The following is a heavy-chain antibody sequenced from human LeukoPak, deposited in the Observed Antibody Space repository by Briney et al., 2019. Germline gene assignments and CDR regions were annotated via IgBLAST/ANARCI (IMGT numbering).Heavy chain of an antibody. J-gene: IGHJ1*01. CDR2: ISGSGGST. CDR1: GFTFSSYA. D-gene: IGHD3-10*01. Sequence: GGSLRLSCAASGFTFSSYAMSWVRQGQGRGLERVSAISGSGGSTYYADSVKGRFTISRDNSKNTLYLQMNSLRAEDTAVYYCAKLHTVQLRLWFGELLSYFQHWGQGTLVTVSS. CDR3: AKLHTVQLRLWFGELLSYFQH. V-gene: IGHV3-23*01.